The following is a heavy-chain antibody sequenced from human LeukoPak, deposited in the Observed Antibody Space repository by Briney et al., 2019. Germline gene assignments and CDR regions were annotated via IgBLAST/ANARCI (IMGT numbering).Heavy chain of an antibody. V-gene: IGHV1-8*01. CDR3: ARDIGYCSGGSYYHAFDI. CDR1: GYTFTSYD. J-gene: IGHJ3*02. Sequence: ASVKVSCKASGYTFTSYDINWVRQATGQGLEWMGWMNPNSGNTGYAQKFQGRVTMTRNTSISTAYMELSSLRSEDTAVYYCARDIGYCSGGSYYHAFDIWGQGTMVTVSS. D-gene: IGHD2-15*01. CDR2: MNPNSGNT.